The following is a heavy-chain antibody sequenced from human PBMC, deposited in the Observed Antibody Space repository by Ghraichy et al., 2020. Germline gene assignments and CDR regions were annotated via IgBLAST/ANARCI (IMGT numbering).Heavy chain of an antibody. CDR1: GFTFSSYA. CDR3: AKTGGTAVASEDTFDI. CDR2: ISGSGGST. J-gene: IGHJ3*02. D-gene: IGHD6-19*01. Sequence: GGSLRLSCAASGFTFSSYAMSWVRQAPGKGLEWVSAISGSGGSTYYADSVKGRFTISRDNSKNTLYLQMNSLRAEETAVYYCAKTGGTAVASEDTFDIWGQGTMVTVSS. V-gene: IGHV3-23*01.